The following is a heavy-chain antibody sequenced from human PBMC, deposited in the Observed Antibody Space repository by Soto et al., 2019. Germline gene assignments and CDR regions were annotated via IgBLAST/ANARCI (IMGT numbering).Heavy chain of an antibody. CDR2: INQDGGGT. Sequence: QLWGSLRLSCVASGFTFISSFMGWVRQAPGKGLEWVANINQDGGGTYYVDSVEGRFTISRDNAKDSLYLQMNSLRGEDTAVYYCARYFRGSGRYFFDYWGQGTLVTVSS. V-gene: IGHV3-7*03. D-gene: IGHD6-19*01. CDR3: ARYFRGSGRYFFDY. CDR1: GFTFISSF. J-gene: IGHJ4*02.